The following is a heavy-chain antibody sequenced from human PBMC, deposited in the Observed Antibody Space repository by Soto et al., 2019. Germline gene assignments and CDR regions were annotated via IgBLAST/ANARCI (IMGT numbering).Heavy chain of an antibody. Sequence: QVHLVESGGGVVQAGRSLRLSCSASGFAFNIYGVHWVRQAPGKGLEWVAVISHDGSRKYYADSVKGRFTISRDNSKNKLYRQMNRLRVYYTAVYYCVKDSGIELAGAEILFDVWGQGTLVSVSS. CDR2: ISHDGSRK. V-gene: IGHV3-30*18. CDR1: GFAFNIYG. J-gene: IGHJ4*02. CDR3: VKDSGIELAGAEILFDV. D-gene: IGHD6-19*01.